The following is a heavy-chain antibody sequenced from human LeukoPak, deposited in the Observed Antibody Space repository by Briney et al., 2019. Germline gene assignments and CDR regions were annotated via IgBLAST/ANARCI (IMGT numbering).Heavy chain of an antibody. V-gene: IGHV3-30-3*01. CDR1: GFTFSSDA. D-gene: IGHD3-22*01. CDR3: AMTYDSSGYYYPYFDY. J-gene: IGHJ4*02. CDR2: ISYDGSNK. Sequence: GGSLRLSCAASGFTFSSDAMHWVRQAPGKGMGWVAVISYDGSNKYYADSVKGRFTISRDNSKNTLYLQMNSLRAEDTAVYYCAMTYDSSGYYYPYFDYWGQGTLVTVSS.